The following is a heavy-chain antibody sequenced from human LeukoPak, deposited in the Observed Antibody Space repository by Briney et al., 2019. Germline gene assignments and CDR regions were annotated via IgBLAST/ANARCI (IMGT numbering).Heavy chain of an antibody. J-gene: IGHJ5*02. V-gene: IGHV4-34*01. Sequence: SETLSLTCAVYGGSFSGYYWSWVRQPPGKGLEWIGEINHSGSTNCNPSLKSRVTISVDTSKNQFSLKLSSVTAADTAVYYCAKEGPIRDDSSGYYDHWGQGTLVTVSS. CDR1: GGSFSGYY. D-gene: IGHD3-22*01. CDR2: INHSGST. CDR3: AKEGPIRDDSSGYYDH.